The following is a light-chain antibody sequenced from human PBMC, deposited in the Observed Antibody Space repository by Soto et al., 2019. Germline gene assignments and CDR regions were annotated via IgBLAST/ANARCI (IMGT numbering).Light chain of an antibody. V-gene: IGKV3-20*01. Sequence: EIVLTQSPGTLSLSPGERATLSCRASQSVNSNYLAWYRRKPGQAPGLLIYGASTRATGIPGRFSGSGSGTDFTLTITRLEPEDFAVYYCQQYGSSPPTFGQGTKVEIK. CDR1: QSVNSNY. J-gene: IGKJ1*01. CDR2: GAS. CDR3: QQYGSSPPT.